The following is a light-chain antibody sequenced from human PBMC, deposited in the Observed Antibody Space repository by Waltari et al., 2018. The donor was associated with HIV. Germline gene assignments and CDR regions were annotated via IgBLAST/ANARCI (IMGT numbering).Light chain of an antibody. CDR1: SSNIGAGYA. J-gene: IGLJ1*01. CDR3: QSYDSSLSGPRV. Sequence: QSVLTQPPSVSGAPGQRVTISCTGSSSNIGAGYAVPWYQQLPGTAPKLLIYGNSNRPSGVPDRFSGSKSGTSASLAITGLQAEDEADYYCQSYDSSLSGPRVFGTGTKVTVL. CDR2: GNS. V-gene: IGLV1-40*01.